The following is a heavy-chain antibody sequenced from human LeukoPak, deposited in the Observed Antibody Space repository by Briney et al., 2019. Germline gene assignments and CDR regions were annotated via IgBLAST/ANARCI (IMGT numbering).Heavy chain of an antibody. CDR3: ARHYGVDDAFDI. CDR1: GGSISSGGYY. Sequence: SETLSLTCTVSGGSISSGGYYWSWIRQHPGQGLEWIGYIYYSGSTYYNPSLKSRVTISVDTSKNQFSLKLSSVTAADTAVYYCARHYGVDDAFDIWGQGTMVTVSS. D-gene: IGHD4-17*01. V-gene: IGHV4-31*03. J-gene: IGHJ3*02. CDR2: IYYSGST.